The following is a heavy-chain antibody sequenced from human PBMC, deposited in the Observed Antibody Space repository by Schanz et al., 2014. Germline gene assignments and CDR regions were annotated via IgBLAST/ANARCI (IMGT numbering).Heavy chain of an antibody. V-gene: IGHV3-21*04. CDR3: AKKGGDYGSGSYQIIDD. J-gene: IGHJ4*02. Sequence: EVQLVESGGGLVKPGGSLRLSCVASGFIFSSYNMNWVRQSPGKGLEWVSFLSSDSRHVYYVESAKGRFTISRDNAKNSLYLQMTSLRADDTAVYYCAKKGGDYGSGSYQIIDDWGQGTLVTVSS. D-gene: IGHD3-10*01. CDR2: LSSDSRHV. CDR1: GFIFSSYN.